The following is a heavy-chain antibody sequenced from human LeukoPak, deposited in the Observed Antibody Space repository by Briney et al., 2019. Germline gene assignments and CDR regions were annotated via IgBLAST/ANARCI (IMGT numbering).Heavy chain of an antibody. CDR1: GDSVSRDGAA. CDR2: TYYRSKWHN. D-gene: IGHD6-25*01. CDR3: ARDTLAAADS. J-gene: IGHJ4*02. V-gene: IGHV6-1*01. Sequence: SQTLSLTCATSGDSVSRDGAAWTWIRQSPSRGLEWLGRTYYRSKWHNEYAVSVRGRMAISPDTSKNQFSLHLSSVTPEDTAVYFCARDTLAAADSWGQGALVTVSS.